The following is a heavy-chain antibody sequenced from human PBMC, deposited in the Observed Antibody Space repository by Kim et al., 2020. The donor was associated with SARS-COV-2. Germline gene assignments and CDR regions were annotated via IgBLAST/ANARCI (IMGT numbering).Heavy chain of an antibody. CDR1: GFTFSNAW. Sequence: GGSLRLSCAASGFTFSNAWMSWVRQAPGKGLEWVGRIKSKTDGGTTDYAAPVKGRFTISRDDSKNTLYLQMNSLKTEDTAVYYCTTDGIGYGAEFDYWGQGTLVTVSS. V-gene: IGHV3-15*01. CDR2: IKSKTDGGTT. CDR3: TTDGIGYGAEFDY. J-gene: IGHJ4*02. D-gene: IGHD4-17*01.